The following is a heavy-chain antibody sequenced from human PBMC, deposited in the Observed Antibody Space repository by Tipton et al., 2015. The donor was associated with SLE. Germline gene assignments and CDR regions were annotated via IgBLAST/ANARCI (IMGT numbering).Heavy chain of an antibody. CDR1: GFTFSSYG. J-gene: IGHJ3*02. Sequence: SGFTFSSYGMHWVRQAPGKGLEWVAFIRYDGSNKYYADSVKGRFTISRDNSKNTLYLQMNSLRAEDTAVYYCAKDPGLPLAFDIWGQGTMVTVSS. CDR2: IRYDGSNK. CDR3: AKDPGLPLAFDI. V-gene: IGHV3-30*02.